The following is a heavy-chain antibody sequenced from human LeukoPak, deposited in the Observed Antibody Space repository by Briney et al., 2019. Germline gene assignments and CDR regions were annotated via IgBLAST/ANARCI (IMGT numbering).Heavy chain of an antibody. V-gene: IGHV3-23*01. J-gene: IGHJ5*02. CDR1: GLTISAYY. CDR2: ISVSDDST. D-gene: IGHD2-2*01. CDR3: SKDRFCSSTNCPYDQ. Sequence: GGSLRLSCAASGLTISAYYMSWVRQAPGKGLEWVSGISVSDDSTYYADSVKGRFTMSRDNSNNMLYLQMNSLRAEDTAVYYCSKDRFCSSTNCPYDQWGQGTLVTVSS.